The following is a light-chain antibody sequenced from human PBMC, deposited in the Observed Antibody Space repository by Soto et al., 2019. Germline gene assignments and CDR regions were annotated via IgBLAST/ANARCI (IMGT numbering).Light chain of an antibody. CDR2: LNSDGSH. Sequence: QPVLTQSPSASASLGASVKLTCTLSSGHSSYAIAWHQQQPEKGPRYLMKLNSDGSHSKGDGIPDRFSGSSSGAERYLTISSLRSEDEADYYCQTWDTGVWVFGGGTKLTVL. CDR1: SGHSSYA. V-gene: IGLV4-69*01. J-gene: IGLJ3*02. CDR3: QTWDTGVWV.